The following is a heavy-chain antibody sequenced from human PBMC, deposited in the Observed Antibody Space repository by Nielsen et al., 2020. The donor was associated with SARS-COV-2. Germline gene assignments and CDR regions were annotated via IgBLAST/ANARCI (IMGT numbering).Heavy chain of an antibody. J-gene: IGHJ6*02. CDR3: ARGPHCGGDCYSVSDV. Sequence: SVKVSCKASGGTFSSYAISWVRQAPGQGLEWMGGIIPMFGTVNYAQKFQGRVTITADESTSTAYMELNSLRSEDTAVYYCARGPHCGGDCYSVSDVWGQGTTVTVSS. CDR2: IIPMFGTV. D-gene: IGHD2-21*02. CDR1: GGTFSSYA. V-gene: IGHV1-69*13.